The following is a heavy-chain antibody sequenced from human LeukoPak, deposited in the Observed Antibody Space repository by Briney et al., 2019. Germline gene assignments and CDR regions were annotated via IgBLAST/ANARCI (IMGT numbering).Heavy chain of an antibody. CDR2: FDPEDGET. V-gene: IGHV1-24*01. CDR3: ATGRLSGSYAIDAFGI. Sequence: ASVKVSCKVSGYTLTELSMHWVRQAPGKGLEWMGGFDPEDGETIYAQKFQGRVTMTEDTSTDTAYMELSSLRSEDTAVYYCATGRLSGSYAIDAFGIWGQGTMVTVPS. CDR1: GYTLTELS. J-gene: IGHJ3*02. D-gene: IGHD1-26*01.